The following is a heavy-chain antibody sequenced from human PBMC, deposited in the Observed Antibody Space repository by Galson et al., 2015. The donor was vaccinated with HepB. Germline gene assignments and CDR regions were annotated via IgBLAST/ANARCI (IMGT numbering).Heavy chain of an antibody. CDR1: GFTFDDYA. J-gene: IGHJ4*02. Sequence: SLRLSCAASGFTFDDYAMHWVRQAPGKGLEWVSGISWNRGRIGYADSVKGRFTISRDNAKNSLYLQMNSLIPEDTALYYCAKDKTVRGEAIDYWGQGTLVTVSS. D-gene: IGHD3-10*01. CDR3: AKDKTVRGEAIDY. V-gene: IGHV3-9*01. CDR2: ISWNRGRI.